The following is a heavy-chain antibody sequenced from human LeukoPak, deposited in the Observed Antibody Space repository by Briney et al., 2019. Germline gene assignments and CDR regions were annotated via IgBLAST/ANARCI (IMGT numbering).Heavy chain of an antibody. CDR3: AKRYCSSTSCYPDAFDI. Sequence: GGSLGLSCAASGFTFSSYAMSWVRQAPGKGLEWVSAISGSGGSTYYADSVKGRFTISRDNSKNTLYLQMNSLRAEDTAVYYCAKRYCSSTSCYPDAFDIWGQGTVVTVSS. J-gene: IGHJ3*02. CDR2: ISGSGGST. D-gene: IGHD2-2*01. V-gene: IGHV3-23*01. CDR1: GFTFSSYA.